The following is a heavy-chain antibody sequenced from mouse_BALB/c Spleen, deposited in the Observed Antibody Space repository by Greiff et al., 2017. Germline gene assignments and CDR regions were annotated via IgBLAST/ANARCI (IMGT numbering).Heavy chain of an antibody. CDR3: ARHYGNYEDAMDY. V-gene: IGHV5-6*01. CDR1: GFTFSSYA. Sequence: VQLKESGGGLVKPGGSLKLSCAASGFTFSSYAMSWVRQTPEKRLEWVASISSGGSTYYPDSVKGRFTISRDNAKNTLYLQMSSLKSEDTAMYYCARHYGNYEDAMDYWGQGTSVTVSS. J-gene: IGHJ4*01. D-gene: IGHD2-1*01. CDR2: ISSGGST.